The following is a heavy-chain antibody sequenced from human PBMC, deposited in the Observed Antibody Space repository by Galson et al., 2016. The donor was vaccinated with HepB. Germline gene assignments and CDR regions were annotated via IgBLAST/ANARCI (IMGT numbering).Heavy chain of an antibody. V-gene: IGHV4-39*01. D-gene: IGHD3-10*01. CDR1: GGSISSSDYY. Sequence: SETLSLTCSVSGGSISSSDYYWGWIRQSPGKGLEWIGTLYYNGNTYHTPSLKSRVTMSGDTSKNQFSLNVSSATAADTALYYCARQGRITMVRGVPLPDVWGHGTTVTASS. J-gene: IGHJ6*02. CDR2: LYYNGNT. CDR3: ARQGRITMVRGVPLPDV.